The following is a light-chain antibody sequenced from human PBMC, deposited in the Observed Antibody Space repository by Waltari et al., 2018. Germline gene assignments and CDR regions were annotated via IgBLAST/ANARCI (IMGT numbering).Light chain of an antibody. CDR3: MSYTSSHTII. J-gene: IGLJ2*01. Sequence: QSALTQPASVSGSPGQSITIPCTGTSSDVGGYNFVSWYQKQPGKAPKLMIFDVTYRPSGTAPRFSVSKTGNTASLTISGLQADDEADYYCMSYTSSHTIIFGGGTKLTV. CDR1: SSDVGGYNF. V-gene: IGLV2-14*03. CDR2: DVT.